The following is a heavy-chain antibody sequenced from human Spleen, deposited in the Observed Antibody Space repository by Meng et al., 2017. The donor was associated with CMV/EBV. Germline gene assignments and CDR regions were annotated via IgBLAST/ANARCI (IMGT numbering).Heavy chain of an antibody. D-gene: IGHD6-19*01. Sequence: GESLKISCAASGFTVSSNYMSWVRQAPGKGLEWVSVIYSGGSTYYADSVKGRFTISRDNAKNSLYLQMNNLRHEDTAVYYCARVELVAGTGAAFDIWGQGTMVTVSS. J-gene: IGHJ3*02. CDR2: IYSGGST. CDR3: ARVELVAGTGAAFDI. V-gene: IGHV3-66*01. CDR1: GFTVSSNY.